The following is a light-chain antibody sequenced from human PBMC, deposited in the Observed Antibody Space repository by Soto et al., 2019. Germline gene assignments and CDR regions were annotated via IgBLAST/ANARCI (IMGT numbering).Light chain of an antibody. CDR2: GAS. Sequence: EIVMTQSPVTLSSSPGDRATLSCRASQSLSNTYISWYQQKPGQAPRLLIYGASTRATGIPARFSGSGSGTDFTLTISSLQPEDFALYYCHQDFDLPLTFGGGTKVDIK. CDR1: QSLSNTY. V-gene: IGKV3D-7*01. CDR3: HQDFDLPLT. J-gene: IGKJ4*01.